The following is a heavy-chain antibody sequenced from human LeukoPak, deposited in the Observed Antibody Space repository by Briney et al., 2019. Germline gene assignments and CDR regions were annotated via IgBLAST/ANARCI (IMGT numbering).Heavy chain of an antibody. CDR1: GASISSYY. Sequence: SETLSLTCTVSGASISSYYWSWIRQPPGEGLEWIGYIYTSETTNFNPALRSRVTISIDTSKNQASLRLSSVTAADTALYYCARHRSPSSLSFFDIWGQGMLVIVSS. CDR2: IYTSETT. D-gene: IGHD2-2*01. J-gene: IGHJ4*02. V-gene: IGHV4-4*09. CDR3: ARHRSPSSLSFFDI.